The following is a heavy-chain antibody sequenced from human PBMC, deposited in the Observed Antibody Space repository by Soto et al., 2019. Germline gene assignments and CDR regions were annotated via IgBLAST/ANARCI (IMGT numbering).Heavy chain of an antibody. CDR2: INHSGST. CDR3: ARVAGAERVSRMDY. Sequence: SETLSLTCAVYGGSFSGYYWSWIRQPPGKGLEWIGEINHSGSTNYNPSLKSRVTISVDTSKNQFSLKLSSVTAADTAVYYCARVAGAERVSRMDYWGQGTLVTVSS. D-gene: IGHD2-2*03. V-gene: IGHV4-34*01. CDR1: GGSFSGYY. J-gene: IGHJ4*02.